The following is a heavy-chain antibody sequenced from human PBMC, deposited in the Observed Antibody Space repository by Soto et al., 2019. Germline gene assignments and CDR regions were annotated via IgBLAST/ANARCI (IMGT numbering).Heavy chain of an antibody. V-gene: IGHV3-30-3*01. D-gene: IGHD6-19*01. J-gene: IGHJ6*02. CDR1: GFTFSSYA. CDR3: ARGAETPGIAVAATENFYYYGMDV. Sequence: GGSLRLSCAASGFTFSSYAMHWVRQAPGKGLEWVAVISYDGSNKYYADSVKGRFTISRDNSKNTLYLQMNSLRAEDTAVYYCARGAETPGIAVAATENFYYYGMDVWGQGTTVTVSS. CDR2: ISYDGSNK.